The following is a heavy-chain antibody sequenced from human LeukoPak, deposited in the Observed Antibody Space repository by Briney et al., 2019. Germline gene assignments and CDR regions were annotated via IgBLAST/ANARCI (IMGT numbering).Heavy chain of an antibody. CDR1: GGSLSSYY. J-gene: IGHJ3*02. CDR2: INYSGTI. Sequence: PSETLSLTCTVSGGSLSSYYWSWIRQPPGKGLEWIAYINYSGTINYNPSRKSRVTISVDTSKNQFSLKLSSVTAADTAVYFCARDPTTVTKGFDIWGQGTLVTVSS. CDR3: ARDPTTVTKGFDI. V-gene: IGHV4-59*01. D-gene: IGHD4-17*01.